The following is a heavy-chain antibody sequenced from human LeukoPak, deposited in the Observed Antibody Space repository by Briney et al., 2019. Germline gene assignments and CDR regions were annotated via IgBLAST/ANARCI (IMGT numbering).Heavy chain of an antibody. Sequence: GGSLRLSCAASGFTFSTYWMSWVRQAPGKGLEWVPNIKQDGSEKYYVDSVKGRFTISRDNAKNSLYLQMNSLRAEDTAMYYCARDSAGNDYWGQGTLVTVSS. D-gene: IGHD6-13*01. J-gene: IGHJ4*02. CDR2: IKQDGSEK. CDR3: ARDSAGNDY. CDR1: GFTFSTYW. V-gene: IGHV3-7*01.